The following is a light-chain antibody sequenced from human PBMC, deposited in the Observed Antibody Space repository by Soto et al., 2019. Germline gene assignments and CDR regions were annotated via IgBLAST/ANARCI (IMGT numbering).Light chain of an antibody. V-gene: IGLV2-14*01. J-gene: IGLJ1*01. CDR3: SSYTGSSTPYV. CDR1: SSDVGGYNY. CDR2: EVS. Sequence: QSVLTQPASVSGSPGQSITISCTGTSSDVGGYNYVSWYQQHPGKAPKLMIYEVSNRPSGISNRFSGSKSGNTASLTISGLQAEDVADYYCSSYTGSSTPYVFGTGPKLTVL.